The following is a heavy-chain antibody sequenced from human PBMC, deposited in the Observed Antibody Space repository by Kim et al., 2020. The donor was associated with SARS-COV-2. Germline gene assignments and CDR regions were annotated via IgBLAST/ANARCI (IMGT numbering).Heavy chain of an antibody. CDR1: GFTFSSYG. Sequence: GGSLRLSCAASGFTFSSYGMHWVRQAPGKGLEWVAVIWYDGSNKYYADSVKGRFTISRDNSKNTLYLQMNSLRAEDTAVYYCARGPVERDVDYGSGPHDAFDIWGQGTMVTVSS. V-gene: IGHV3-33*01. J-gene: IGHJ3*02. D-gene: IGHD3-10*01. CDR2: IWYDGSNK. CDR3: ARGPVERDVDYGSGPHDAFDI.